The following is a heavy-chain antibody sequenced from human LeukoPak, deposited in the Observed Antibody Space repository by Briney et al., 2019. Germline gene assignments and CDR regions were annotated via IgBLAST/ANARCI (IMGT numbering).Heavy chain of an antibody. CDR1: GFSVTTND. J-gene: IGHJ4*02. V-gene: IGHV3-53*01. CDR2: SYSGERT. CDR3: AKDWGDD. Sequence: GGSLRLSCAVSGFSVTTNDISCVRQAPGKWLEWVSVSYSGERTYYAASVKGRFTISRDNSKNTLYLQMNNLRAEDTAIYYCAKDWGDDWGQGNLVTVSS. D-gene: IGHD3-16*01.